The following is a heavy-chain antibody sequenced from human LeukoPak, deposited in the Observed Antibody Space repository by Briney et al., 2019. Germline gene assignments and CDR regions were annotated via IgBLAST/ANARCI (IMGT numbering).Heavy chain of an antibody. CDR1: GGSISSSSYY. CDR3: ARSLYYYGSGSYPDY. Sequence: SETLSLTCAVSGGSISSSSYYWGWIRQPPGKGLEWIGSIYYSGSTYYNPSLKSRVTISVDTSKNQFSLKLSSVTAADTAVYYCARSLYYYGSGSYPDYWGQGTLVTVSS. V-gene: IGHV4-39*07. CDR2: IYYSGST. D-gene: IGHD3-10*01. J-gene: IGHJ4*02.